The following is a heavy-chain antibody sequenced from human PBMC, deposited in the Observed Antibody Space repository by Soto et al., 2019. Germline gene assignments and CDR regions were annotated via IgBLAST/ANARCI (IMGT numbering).Heavy chain of an antibody. CDR1: GFSLSTSGVG. J-gene: IGHJ6*02. CDR3: AHSPIYCSSTSCYPVDGMDV. CDR2: IYWSDDK. Sequence: QITLKESGPTLVKPTQTLTLTCTFSGFSLSTSGVGVGWIRQPPGKALEWLALIYWSDDKRYSPSLKSRLTITKDTSKNQVVLTMTNIDPVDTATYYCAHSPIYCSSTSCYPVDGMDVWGQGTTVTVSS. V-gene: IGHV2-5*01. D-gene: IGHD2-2*01.